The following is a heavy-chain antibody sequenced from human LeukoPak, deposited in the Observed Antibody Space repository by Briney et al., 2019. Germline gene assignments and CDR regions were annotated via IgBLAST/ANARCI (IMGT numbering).Heavy chain of an antibody. CDR2: IYSGGST. D-gene: IGHD6-6*01. CDR3: ASHFEYSSSSLV. CDR1: GFTVSSNY. V-gene: IGHV3-53*01. J-gene: IGHJ4*02. Sequence: GGSLRLSCAASGFTVSSNYMSWVRQAPGKELEWVSVIYSGGSTYYADSVKGRFTISRDNSKNTLYLQMNSLRAEDTAVYYCASHFEYSSSSLVWGQGTLVTVSS.